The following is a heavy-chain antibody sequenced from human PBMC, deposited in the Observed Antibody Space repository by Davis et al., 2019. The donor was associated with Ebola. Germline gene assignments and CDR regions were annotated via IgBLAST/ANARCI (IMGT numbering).Heavy chain of an antibody. CDR1: GFTFIDYL. D-gene: IGHD2-15*01. CDR3: VRDATRGGDFDF. CDR2: IKEDGSDK. V-gene: IGHV3-7*03. Sequence: GESLKISCEASGFTFIDYLLTWIRPVPGKGLEWVANIKEDGSDKYYGDSVRGRFTISRDNAKNSLYLQMNSLIAEDTALYYCVRDATRGGDFDFWGLGTLVTVSS. J-gene: IGHJ4*02.